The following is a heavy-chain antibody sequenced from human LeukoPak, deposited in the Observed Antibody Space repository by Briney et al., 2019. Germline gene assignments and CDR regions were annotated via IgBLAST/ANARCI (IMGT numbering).Heavy chain of an antibody. CDR3: ARGPWMVGTITAFDY. CDR2: IWNGGSKN. CDR1: GFTFSTYG. V-gene: IGHV3-33*01. Sequence: PGGSLRLSCAASGFTFSTYGMHWVRQAPGKGLEGVALIWNGGSKNLHAAYVEGRFIISRDTYRDPVYLQMHSLRAHDTAMYFCARGPWMVGTITAFDYWGQGTPVTVSS. D-gene: IGHD5-12*01. J-gene: IGHJ4*02.